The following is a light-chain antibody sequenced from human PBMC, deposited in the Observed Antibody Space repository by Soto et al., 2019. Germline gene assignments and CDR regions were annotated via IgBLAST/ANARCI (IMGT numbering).Light chain of an antibody. J-gene: IGKJ3*01. CDR3: QQYYSTPFT. CDR1: QSVLYSSNNKNY. CDR2: WAA. V-gene: IGKV4-1*01. Sequence: DIVMTQSPDSLAVSLGERATINCKSSQSVLYSSNNKNYLAWYQQKPGPPPKLLIYWAATRESGVPDRFSGSGSATDFTLTISSLQAEDVAVYYCQQYYSTPFTFGPGTKVDIK.